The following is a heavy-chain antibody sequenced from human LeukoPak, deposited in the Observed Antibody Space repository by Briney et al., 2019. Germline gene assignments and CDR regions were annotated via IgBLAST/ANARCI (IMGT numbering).Heavy chain of an antibody. V-gene: IGHV3-23*01. CDR3: AKCPSGSLSNVGYYYYGMDV. CDR2: ISGSGGST. CDR1: GFTFSSYA. D-gene: IGHD1-26*01. Sequence: GGSLRLSCAASGFTFSSYAMSWVRQAPGKGLEWVSAISGSGGSTYYADSVRGRFTISRDNSKNTLYLQMNSLRAEDTAVYYCAKCPSGSLSNVGYYYYGMDVWGQGTTVTVSS. J-gene: IGHJ6*02.